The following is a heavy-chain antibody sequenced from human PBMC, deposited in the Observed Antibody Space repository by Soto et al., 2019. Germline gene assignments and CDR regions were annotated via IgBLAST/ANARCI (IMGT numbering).Heavy chain of an antibody. CDR1: GGSISSDSHY. D-gene: IGHD2-21*01. V-gene: IGHV4-31*03. CDR2: IFYSGST. CDR3: ARTFGDSDAFDI. J-gene: IGHJ3*02. Sequence: SETLSLTCTVSGGSISSDSHYWSWIRQHPGKGLEWIGYIFYSGSTHYNPSLKSRVTISVDTSKNNFSLKLSSVTAADTAVYYCARTFGDSDAFDIWGQGTMVTVS.